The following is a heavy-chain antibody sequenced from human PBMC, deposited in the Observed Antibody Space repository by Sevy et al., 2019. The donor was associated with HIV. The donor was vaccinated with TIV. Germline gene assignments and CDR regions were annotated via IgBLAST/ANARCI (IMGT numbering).Heavy chain of an antibody. CDR2: ISYDGSNK. V-gene: IGHV3-30-3*01. J-gene: IGHJ4*02. D-gene: IGHD5-18*01. Sequence: GRSLRLSCAASGFTFSSYAMHWVRQAPGKGLEWVAVISYDGSNKYYADSVKGRFTISRDNSKNTLYLQMNSLRAEDTAVYYCARSLSPYSYGPFDYWGQGTLVTVSS. CDR1: GFTFSSYA. CDR3: ARSLSPYSYGPFDY.